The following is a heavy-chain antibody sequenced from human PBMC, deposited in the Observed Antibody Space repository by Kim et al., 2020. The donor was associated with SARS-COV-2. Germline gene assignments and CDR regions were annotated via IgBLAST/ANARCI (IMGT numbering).Heavy chain of an antibody. CDR2: INPNSGGT. J-gene: IGHJ4*02. CDR1: GYTFTGYY. CDR3: ARGLPPKNYPGDY. V-gene: IGHV1-2*04. Sequence: ASVKVSCKASGYTFTGYYMHWVRQAPGQGLEWMGWINPNSGGTNYAQKFQGWVTMTGDTSISTAYMELSRLRSDDTAVYYCARGLPPKNYPGDYWGQGTLVTVSS. D-gene: IGHD5-12*01.